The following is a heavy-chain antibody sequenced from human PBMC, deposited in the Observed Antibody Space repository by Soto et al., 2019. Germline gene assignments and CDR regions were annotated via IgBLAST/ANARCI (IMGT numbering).Heavy chain of an antibody. D-gene: IGHD6-6*01. J-gene: IGHJ5*02. CDR1: GYSFTSYW. Sequence: PGESLKISCKGSGYSFTSYWISWVRQMPGKGLEWMGRIDPSDSYTNYSPSFQGHVTISADKSISTAYLQWSSLKASDTAMYYCARLRVGYSSSFGWLDPWGQGTLVTVYS. V-gene: IGHV5-10-1*01. CDR3: ARLRVGYSSSFGWLDP. CDR2: IDPSDSYT.